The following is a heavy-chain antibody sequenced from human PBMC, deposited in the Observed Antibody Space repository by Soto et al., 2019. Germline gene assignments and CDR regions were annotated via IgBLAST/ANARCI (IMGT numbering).Heavy chain of an antibody. CDR3: AKGGTDGFCSGGRCYFAY. V-gene: IGHV3-9*01. CDR1: GFTFDAYA. J-gene: IGHJ4*02. Sequence: EVQLVESGGGLVQPGRSLRLSCAASGFTFDAYAMHWVRRGPGKGLERVSSISWNSNIIGYADSVKGRFTISRDNAKNSLYLQMNSLRPEDTDLYYCAKGGTDGFCSGGRCYFAYWGQGTLVTVSS. D-gene: IGHD2-15*01. CDR2: ISWNSNII.